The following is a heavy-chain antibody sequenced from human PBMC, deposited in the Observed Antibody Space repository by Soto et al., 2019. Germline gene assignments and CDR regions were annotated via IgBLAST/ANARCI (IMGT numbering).Heavy chain of an antibody. D-gene: IGHD3-22*01. V-gene: IGHV3-74*01. J-gene: IGHJ4*02. CDR3: IRGDGDRYDGNGYLGRH. CDR2: INIDGSRI. CDR1: GFTFSSYW. Sequence: EVQLVESGGGLVQPGGSLRLSCAASGFTFSSYWMHWVRQATGKGLVWVSRINIDGSRISYADSVKGRCTISRDNAKNTLYMEMNSLRAEDKAVYYCIRGDGDRYDGNGYLGRHWGQGTLVTVSS.